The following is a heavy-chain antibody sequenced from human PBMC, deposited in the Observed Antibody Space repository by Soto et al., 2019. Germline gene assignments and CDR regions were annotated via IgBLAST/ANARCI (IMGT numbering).Heavy chain of an antibody. Sequence: EVQVVESGGGLVKPGGSLRLSCAASGFSFSSYSLNWFRQAPGKGLEWVSSISGTSTDIYYTDLVKGRFTISRDNVKNSLYLQMNSLRAEETAVYYCARASDPAHGFDIWGPRIMVTVSS. CDR2: ISGTSTDI. CDR1: GFSFSSYS. CDR3: ARASDPAHGFDI. V-gene: IGHV3-21*01. J-gene: IGHJ3*02.